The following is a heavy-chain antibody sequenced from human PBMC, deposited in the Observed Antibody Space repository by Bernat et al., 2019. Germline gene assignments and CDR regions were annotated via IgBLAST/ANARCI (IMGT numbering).Heavy chain of an antibody. Sequence: QLQLQESGPGLVKPSETLSLTCTVSGGSISSSSYYWGWIRQPPGKGLEWIGSIYYSGSTYYNPSLKSRVTISVDTSKNQFSLKLSSVTAADTAVYYCARFLMAIDAFDIWGQGTMVTVSS. J-gene: IGHJ3*02. CDR2: IYYSGST. V-gene: IGHV4-39*01. CDR1: GGSISSSSYY. CDR3: ARFLMAIDAFDI. D-gene: IGHD3-3*01.